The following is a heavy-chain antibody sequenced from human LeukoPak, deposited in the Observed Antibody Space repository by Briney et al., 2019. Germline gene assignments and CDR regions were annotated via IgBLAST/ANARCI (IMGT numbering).Heavy chain of an antibody. Sequence: GGSLRLSCAASGFTFSRFNMNWLRQAPGKGLEWLSYISTTGTIYYAESVKGRFSISRDNAKNSLHLQMNSLRPEDTAVYYCARDSLIFGVVTTFDYWGQGTLVTVSS. CDR3: ARDSLIFGVVTTFDY. V-gene: IGHV3-48*01. CDR2: ISTTGTI. J-gene: IGHJ4*02. CDR1: GFTFSRFN. D-gene: IGHD3-3*01.